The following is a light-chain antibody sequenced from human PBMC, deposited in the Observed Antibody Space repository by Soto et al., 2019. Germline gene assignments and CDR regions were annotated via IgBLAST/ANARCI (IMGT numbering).Light chain of an antibody. Sequence: DIQMTQSPSTLSASVGDRVTITCRASQSISGWLAWYQQRPGKAPKLLIYDASRLESGVPTRFSGSESGTEFTLAISNLQPDDSATYYCQQYKTMYTFGQGTRLE. CDR3: QQYKTMYT. V-gene: IGKV1-5*01. CDR1: QSISGW. CDR2: DAS. J-gene: IGKJ2*01.